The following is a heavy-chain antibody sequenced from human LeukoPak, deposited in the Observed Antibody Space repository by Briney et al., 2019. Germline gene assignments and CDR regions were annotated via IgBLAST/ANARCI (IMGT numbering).Heavy chain of an antibody. V-gene: IGHV3-11*04. J-gene: IGHJ2*01. CDR2: ISKSGSDT. Sequence: PGESLRLSCAASGFTFSDYYMSWLRQAPAKGLEWISYISKSGSDTYYADSVKGRFAISRDNAKNSLYLQVNSLRAEDTAVYYCATIASRWFFGLWGRGTVVTVSS. D-gene: IGHD2-21*01. CDR1: GFTFSDYY. CDR3: ATIASRWFFGL.